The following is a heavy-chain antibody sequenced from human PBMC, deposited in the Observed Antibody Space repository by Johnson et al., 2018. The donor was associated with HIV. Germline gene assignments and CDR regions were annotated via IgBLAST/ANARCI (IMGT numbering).Heavy chain of an antibody. J-gene: IGHJ3*02. D-gene: IGHD4-23*01. CDR1: GFTFSSYG. Sequence: QVHLVESGGGLVQPGGSLRLSCVVSGFTFSSYGMHWVRQAPGKGLEWVAVISYDGSNKYYADSVKGRFTISRDNSKNTLYLQMNSLRAEDTAVYYCAKVSGGRSMTTVVTLDDAFDIWGQGTMVTVSS. V-gene: IGHV3-30*18. CDR3: AKVSGGRSMTTVVTLDDAFDI. CDR2: ISYDGSNK.